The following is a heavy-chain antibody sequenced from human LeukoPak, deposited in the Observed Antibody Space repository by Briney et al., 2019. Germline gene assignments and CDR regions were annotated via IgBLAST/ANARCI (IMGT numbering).Heavy chain of an antibody. D-gene: IGHD3-3*01. Sequence: PSETLSLTCTVSGGSISSGSYYWSWIRQPAGKGLEWIGRIYTSGSTNYNPSLKSRVTISVDTSKNQFSLKLSSVTAADTAVYYCARGFGVVIIEGFVAFDTWGQGTMVTVSS. CDR3: ARGFGVVIIEGFVAFDT. J-gene: IGHJ3*02. CDR1: GGSISSGSYY. V-gene: IGHV4-61*02. CDR2: IYTSGST.